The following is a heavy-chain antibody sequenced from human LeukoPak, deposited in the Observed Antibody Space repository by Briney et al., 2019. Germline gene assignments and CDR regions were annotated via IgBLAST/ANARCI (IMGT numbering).Heavy chain of an antibody. CDR2: INQSGST. V-gene: IGHV4-34*01. D-gene: IGHD6-6*01. CDR3: ARGVAARPFYFYYYMDV. CDR1: GGSFSGYY. Sequence: SETLSLTCAVYGGSFSGYYWNWIRQPPGKGLEWIGEINQSGSTNYNPSLKSRVTISIDTSKNQFSLKLSSVTAADTAVYYCARGVAARPFYFYYYMDVWDTGTAVTVSS. J-gene: IGHJ6*03.